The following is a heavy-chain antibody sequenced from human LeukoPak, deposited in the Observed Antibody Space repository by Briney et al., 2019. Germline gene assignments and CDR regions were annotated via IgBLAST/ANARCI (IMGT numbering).Heavy chain of an antibody. V-gene: IGHV4-59*01. CDR2: MHNSGSS. J-gene: IGHJ3*02. D-gene: IGHD5-12*01. CDR1: GASTSHFY. CDR3: ARSAEWLRNAFDI. Sequence: SETLSLSCTVSGASTSHFYWNWIRQPPGKGLEWTGYMHNSGSSKHNPSLKSRLTISIDTSKNQFSLQLASVTAADTAIYYCARSAEWLRNAFDIWGQGTMVSVSS.